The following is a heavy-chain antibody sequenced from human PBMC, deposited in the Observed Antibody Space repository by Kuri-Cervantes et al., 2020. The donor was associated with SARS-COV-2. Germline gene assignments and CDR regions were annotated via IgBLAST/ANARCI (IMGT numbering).Heavy chain of an antibody. CDR1: GFTFSSYG. CDR3: ARDLVPAAMLDY. D-gene: IGHD2-2*01. CDR2: IWYDGSNK. V-gene: IGHV3-33*01. Sequence: LSLTCAAPGFTFSSYGMHWVRQAPGKGLEWVAVIWYDGSNKYYADSVKGRFTISRDNSKNTLYLQMNSLRAEDTAVYYCARDLVPAAMLDYWGQGTLVTSPQ. J-gene: IGHJ4*02.